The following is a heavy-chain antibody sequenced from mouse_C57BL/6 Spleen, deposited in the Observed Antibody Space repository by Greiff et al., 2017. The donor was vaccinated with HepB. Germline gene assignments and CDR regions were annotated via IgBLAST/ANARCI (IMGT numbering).Heavy chain of an antibody. Sequence: VQLQQPGAELVKPGASVKLSCKASGYTFTSYWMHWVKQRPGRGLEWIGWIDPENGDTEYASKFQGKATITADTSSNTAYLQLSSLTSEDTAVYYCTTYGNSPHYYAMDYWGQGTSVTVSS. CDR2: IDPENGDT. D-gene: IGHD2-1*01. J-gene: IGHJ4*01. V-gene: IGHV14-4*01. CDR3: TTYGNSPHYYAMDY. CDR1: GYTFTSYW.